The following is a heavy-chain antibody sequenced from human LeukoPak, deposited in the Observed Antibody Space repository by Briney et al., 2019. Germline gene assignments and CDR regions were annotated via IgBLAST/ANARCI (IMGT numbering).Heavy chain of an antibody. CDR3: ARDPTYYYDSSDAFDI. J-gene: IGHJ3*02. D-gene: IGHD3-22*01. V-gene: IGHV3-30*02. Sequence: GGSLRLSCVASGFTFSSYGMHWVRQAPGKGLEWVAFIRYDGSNKYYADSVKGRFTISRDNSKNTLYLQMNSLRAEDTAVYYCARDPTYYYDSSDAFDIWGQGTMVTVSS. CDR2: IRYDGSNK. CDR1: GFTFSSYG.